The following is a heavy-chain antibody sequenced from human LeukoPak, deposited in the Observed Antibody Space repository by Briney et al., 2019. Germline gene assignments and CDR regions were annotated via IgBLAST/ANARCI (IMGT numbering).Heavy chain of an antibody. CDR2: ISYDGSNK. J-gene: IGHJ4*02. V-gene: IGHV3-30*18. Sequence: GGSLRLSCAASGFTFSSYGMHWVRQAPGKGLEWVAVISYDGSNKYYADSVKGRFTISRDNPKNTLYLQMNSLRAEDTAVYYCANSWATSGSYDYWGQGTLVTVSS. CDR3: ANSWATSGSYDY. CDR1: GFTFSSYG. D-gene: IGHD1-26*01.